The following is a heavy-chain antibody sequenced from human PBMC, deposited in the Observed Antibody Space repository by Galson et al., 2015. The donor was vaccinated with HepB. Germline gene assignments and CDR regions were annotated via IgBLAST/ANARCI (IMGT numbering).Heavy chain of an antibody. D-gene: IGHD1-26*01. J-gene: IGHJ3*02. CDR3: TTDTVSGSSLEDDAFDI. CDR1: GFTFSNAW. Sequence: SLRLSCAASGFTFSNAWMSWVRQAPGKGLEWVGRIKSKTDGGTTDYAAPVKGRFTISRDDSKNTLYLQMNSLKTEDTAVYYCTTDTVSGSSLEDDAFDIWGQGTMVTVSS. V-gene: IGHV3-15*01. CDR2: IKSKTDGGTT.